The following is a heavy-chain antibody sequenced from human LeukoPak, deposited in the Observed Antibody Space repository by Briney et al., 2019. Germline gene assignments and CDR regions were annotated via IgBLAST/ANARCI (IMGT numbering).Heavy chain of an antibody. Sequence: PGGSLRLSCAASGFTFSSYNMNWVRQAPGKGLEWVSSISTRGSYIYYADSVKGRFTISRDNAKNSLYLQMNGLRAEDTAVYYCARAEVLLWFGESPGAEYFQHWGQGTLVTVSS. J-gene: IGHJ1*01. CDR2: ISTRGSYI. D-gene: IGHD3-10*01. V-gene: IGHV3-21*01. CDR1: GFTFSSYN. CDR3: ARAEVLLWFGESPGAEYFQH.